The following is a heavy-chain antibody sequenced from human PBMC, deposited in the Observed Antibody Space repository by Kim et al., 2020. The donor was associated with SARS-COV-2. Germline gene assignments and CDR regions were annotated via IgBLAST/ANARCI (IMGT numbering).Heavy chain of an antibody. CDR1: GFTFSSYW. J-gene: IGHJ6*02. D-gene: IGHD3-10*01. V-gene: IGHV3-7*01. Sequence: GGSLRLSCAACGFTFSSYWMSWVRQAPGKGREWVANIKQDGSEKYYVDSVKGRFTISRDNAKNSLYLQMNSLRAEDTAVYYCARVVTERRITMVRGVYYYYGMDVWGQGTTVSVSS. CDR3: ARVVTERRITMVRGVYYYYGMDV. CDR2: IKQDGSEK.